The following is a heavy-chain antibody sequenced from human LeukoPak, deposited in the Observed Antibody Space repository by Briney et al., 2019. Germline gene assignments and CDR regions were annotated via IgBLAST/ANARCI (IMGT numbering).Heavy chain of an antibody. CDR2: IYYSGST. D-gene: IGHD2-2*01. V-gene: IGHV4-39*01. CDR3: ATYCSSTSCPHRRAFDI. Sequence: SETLSLTCTVSGGSISSSIYYWGWIRQPPGKGLEGIGTIYYSGSTYYNPSLKSRVTISVDTSNDQFSLKLSSVTAADTAVYYCATYCSSTSCPHRRAFDIWGQGTMVTVSS. CDR1: GGSISSSIYY. J-gene: IGHJ3*02.